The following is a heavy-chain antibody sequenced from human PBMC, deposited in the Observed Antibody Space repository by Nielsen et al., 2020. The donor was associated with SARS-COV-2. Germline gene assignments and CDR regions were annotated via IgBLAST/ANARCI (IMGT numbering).Heavy chain of an antibody. V-gene: IGHV1-3*01. D-gene: IGHD5-18*01. Sequence: ASVKVSCKASGYTFTSYAMHWVRQAPGQRLEWMGWINAGNGNTKYSQKFQGRVTITRDTSASTAYMELSSLRSEDTAVYYCAGGPDRGYSYGYRTHFDYWGQGTLVTVSS. J-gene: IGHJ4*02. CDR2: INAGNGNT. CDR3: AGGPDRGYSYGYRTHFDY. CDR1: GYTFTSYA.